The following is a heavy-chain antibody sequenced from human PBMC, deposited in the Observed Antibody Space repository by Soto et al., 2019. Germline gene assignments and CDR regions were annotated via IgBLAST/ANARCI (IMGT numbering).Heavy chain of an antibody. CDR2: ISNTAITD. V-gene: IGHV3-11*01. D-gene: IGHD3-16*01. CDR3: ARDLPQMLSHKHYYSYLDV. Sequence: QVQLVESGGDLVKPGGSLRLSCVDSGFSFSDYSMNWMRQAPGGGLDFVAFISNTAITDYYADSVKGRFTISRDNAKNSVYLQMDSLRSEDSAVYYCARDLPQMLSHKHYYSYLDVVDTGTTVTVSS. CDR1: GFSFSDYS. J-gene: IGHJ6*03.